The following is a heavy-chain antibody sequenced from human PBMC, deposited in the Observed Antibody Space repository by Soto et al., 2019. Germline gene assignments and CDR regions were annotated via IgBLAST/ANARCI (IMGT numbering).Heavy chain of an antibody. CDR2: IYSGGRN. CDR1: GGSISSFY. V-gene: IGHV4-4*07. CDR3: ARGSSRWDY. D-gene: IGHD6-13*01. Sequence: PSETLSLTCTVSGGSISSFYWSWIRQPAGKGLEWIGRIYSGGRNNYNPFLKSRVTMSVDTSKNQFSLRLSSVTAADTAMYYCARGSSRWDYWGQGTLVTVSS. J-gene: IGHJ4*02.